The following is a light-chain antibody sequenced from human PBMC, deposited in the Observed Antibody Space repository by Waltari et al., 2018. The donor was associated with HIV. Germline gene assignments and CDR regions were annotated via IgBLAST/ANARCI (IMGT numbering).Light chain of an antibody. Sequence: QSALTQPASVSGSPGQSITISCTGTSSDVGGYNYVSWYQQHPGKAPKLMIYDVSNRPSGVSNLFSGSKSGNTASLTISGFQAEDEADYHCSSYTSSSTVVFGGGTKLTVL. CDR1: SSDVGGYNY. CDR2: DVS. V-gene: IGLV2-14*03. J-gene: IGLJ2*01. CDR3: SSYTSSSTVV.